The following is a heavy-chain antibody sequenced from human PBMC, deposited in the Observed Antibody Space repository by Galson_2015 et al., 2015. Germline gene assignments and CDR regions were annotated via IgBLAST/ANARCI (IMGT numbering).Heavy chain of an antibody. J-gene: IGHJ4*02. D-gene: IGHD6-13*01. Sequence: SLRLSCAASGFTFSSYGMNWVRQAPGKGLEWVSYISVGSSHTYYSDSVKGRFTISRDNAKSSLYLQMNSLRDDDTAAYYCARDSSSSWFRDYWGQGTLVTVSS. CDR1: GFTFSSYG. CDR2: ISVGSSHT. CDR3: ARDSSSSWFRDY. V-gene: IGHV3-48*02.